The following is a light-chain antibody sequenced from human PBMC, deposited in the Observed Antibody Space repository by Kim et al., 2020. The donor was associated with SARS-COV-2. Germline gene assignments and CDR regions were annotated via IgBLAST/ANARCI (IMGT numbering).Light chain of an antibody. CDR1: NNGIGGYKY. Sequence: QSVTITCTGTNNGIGGYKYVSWYQQHPGKAPRLMIFEVNKRPSGVPDRFSGSKSGNTASLTVSGLQAEDGADYYCSSFAGRNTFGVFGGGTQLTVL. CDR3: SSFAGRNTFGV. CDR2: EVN. V-gene: IGLV2-8*01. J-gene: IGLJ3*02.